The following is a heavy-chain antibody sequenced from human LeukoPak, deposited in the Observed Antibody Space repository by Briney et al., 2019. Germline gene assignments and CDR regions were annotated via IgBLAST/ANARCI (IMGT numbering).Heavy chain of an antibody. CDR1: GYSFTNYW. J-gene: IGHJ4*02. V-gene: IGHV5-51*01. Sequence: GESLKISCKGSGYSFTNYWIGWVRQMPGKGLEWMGIIYPGDSDTRYSPSFQGQVTISADKSISTAYLQWSSLKASDTAMYYCARQGGDYYDSSGYYFDYWGQGTLVTVSS. D-gene: IGHD3-22*01. CDR3: ARQGGDYYDSSGYYFDY. CDR2: IYPGDSDT.